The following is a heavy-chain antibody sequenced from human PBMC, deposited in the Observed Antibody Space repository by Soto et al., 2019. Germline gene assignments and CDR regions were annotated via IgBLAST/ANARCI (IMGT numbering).Heavy chain of an antibody. CDR1: GGTFSSYR. CDR3: VRDSGAKLSSS. Sequence: QVQLVQSGAEVKKPGSSVKVSCKASGGTFSSYRINWVRQAPGQGFEWVGGIVPIYRTADYAQKFQGRVTITADESARTSYMELRSLKSQDTAVYYCVRDSGAKLSSSWGQGTLVTVSS. J-gene: IGHJ4*02. CDR2: IVPIYRTA. V-gene: IGHV1-69*01. D-gene: IGHD6-13*01.